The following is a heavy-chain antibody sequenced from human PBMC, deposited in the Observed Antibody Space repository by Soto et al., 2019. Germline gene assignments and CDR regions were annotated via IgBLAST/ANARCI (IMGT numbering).Heavy chain of an antibody. CDR1: VYTFSGYY. CDR3: ARDLGYSSGGDAFDI. Sequence: DTVEVGRRVYVYTFSGYYKQRVRQAPGQGLEWMGWINPNSGGTNYAQKFQGRVTMTRDTSISTAYMELSRLRSDDTAVYYCARDLGYSSGGDAFDIWGQGTMVTVSS. D-gene: IGHD6-19*01. J-gene: IGHJ3*02. CDR2: INPNSGGT. V-gene: IGHV1-2*02.